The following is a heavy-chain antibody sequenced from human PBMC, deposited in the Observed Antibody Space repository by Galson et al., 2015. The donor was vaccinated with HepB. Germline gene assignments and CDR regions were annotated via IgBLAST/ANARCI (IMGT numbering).Heavy chain of an antibody. V-gene: IGHV1-2*04. CDR2: INPNSGGT. CDR1: GYTFTDYN. CDR3: ATETKSESSDWFGSPTRTYGMDV. D-gene: IGHD6-19*01. J-gene: IGHJ6*02. Sequence: SVKVSCKASGYTFTDYNIHWMRQAPGQGLEWMGWINPNSGGTNYAQKFQGWVTMTRDTSISTAYMALSRLTSDDTAVYYCATETKSESSDWFGSPTRTYGMDVWGQGTTVTVPS.